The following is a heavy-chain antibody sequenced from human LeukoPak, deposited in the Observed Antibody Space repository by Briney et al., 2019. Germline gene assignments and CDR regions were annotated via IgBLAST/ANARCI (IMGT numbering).Heavy chain of an antibody. CDR2: ISAYNGNT. D-gene: IGHD6-13*01. J-gene: IGHJ4*02. CDR1: GYTFTSYG. CDR3: ARRLAAAGTGYFDY. Sequence: GSSGKVSCKASGYTFTSYGISWVRQAPGQGLEWMGWISAYNGNTNYAQKLQGRVTMTTDTSTSTAYMELRSLRSDDTAVYYCARRLAAAGTGYFDYWGQGTLVTVSS. V-gene: IGHV1-18*01.